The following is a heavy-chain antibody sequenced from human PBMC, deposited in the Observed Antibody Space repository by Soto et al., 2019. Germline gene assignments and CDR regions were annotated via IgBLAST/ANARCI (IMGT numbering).Heavy chain of an antibody. J-gene: IGHJ3*01. CDR2: IIPILGSA. V-gene: IGHV1-69*01. Sequence: QVQLVQSGAEVKKPGSSVKVSCKASGGTLSNYAINWVRQAPGQGLEWMGGIIPILGSANYAQKFQDRVTSTADECTSTTYMELSSLRGEDEDLHYCAARARVGAYDLWGQRTRVTVSS. D-gene: IGHD4-17*01. CDR3: AARARVGAYDL. CDR1: GGTLSNYA.